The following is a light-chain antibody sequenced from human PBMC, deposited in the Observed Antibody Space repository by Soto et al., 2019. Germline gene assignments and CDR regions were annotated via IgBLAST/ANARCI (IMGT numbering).Light chain of an antibody. CDR2: GAS. V-gene: IGKV3-15*01. CDR3: QQYNNWPSWT. J-gene: IGKJ1*01. CDR1: QSVSSD. Sequence: EIVMTQTPATLSVSPGERAPLSCSASQSVSSDLAWYHHKPGQAPRLLIYGASTRATGIPARFSGSGFGTEFTLTISSLQSEDFAVYYCQQYNNWPSWTFGQGTKVDIK.